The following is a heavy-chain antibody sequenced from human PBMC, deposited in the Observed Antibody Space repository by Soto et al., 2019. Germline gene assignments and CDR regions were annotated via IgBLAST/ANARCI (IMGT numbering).Heavy chain of an antibody. J-gene: IGHJ5*02. D-gene: IGHD2-15*01. CDR2: IDPSGGGT. CDR3: ARDRVDCSGGNCWRSVEDT. CDR1: GYTFTNYY. V-gene: IGHV1-46*01. Sequence: ASVKVSCKASGYTFTNYYMHWVRQAPGQGLEWMGIIDPSGGGTTYAQKFQGRLTVTRDTSTSTVYMELSSPRSEDTAVYYCARDRVDCSGGNCWRSVEDTWGQGTLVTVSS.